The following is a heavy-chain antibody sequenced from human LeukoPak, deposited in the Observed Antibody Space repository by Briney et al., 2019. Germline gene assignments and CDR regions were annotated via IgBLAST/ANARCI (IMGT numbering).Heavy chain of an antibody. CDR3: ARRYCSSTSCYNQNYYYMDV. J-gene: IGHJ6*03. CDR1: GFTFSSYS. CDR2: ISSSSSYI. Sequence: GGSLRLSCAASGFTFSSYSMNWVRQAPGKGLEWVSSISSSSSYIYYADSVKGRFTISRDNAKNSLYLQMNSLRAEDTAVYYCARRYCSSTSCYNQNYYYMDVWGKGTTVTVSS. D-gene: IGHD2-2*02. V-gene: IGHV3-21*01.